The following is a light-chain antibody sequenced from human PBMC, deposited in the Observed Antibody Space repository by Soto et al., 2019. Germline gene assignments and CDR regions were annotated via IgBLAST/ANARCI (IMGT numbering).Light chain of an antibody. CDR3: AAGGTAGDDGLSSPFYV. Sequence: QSALTQPASVSGSPGQSIAISCTGSSSDVGFYNYVSWYQQHPGKVPKLIIYEVTNRPSGVSNRFSGSKSGNTASLTISGLQAEDEADYYCAAGGTAGDDGLSSPFYVFGTGTKVTVL. J-gene: IGLJ1*01. CDR1: SSDVGFYNY. CDR2: EVT. V-gene: IGLV2-14*01.